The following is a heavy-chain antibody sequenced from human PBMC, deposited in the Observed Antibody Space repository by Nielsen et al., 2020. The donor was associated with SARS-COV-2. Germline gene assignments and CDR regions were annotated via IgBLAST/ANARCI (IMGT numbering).Heavy chain of an antibody. CDR3: AREYGTDSTYFDY. Sequence: ASVKVSCKASGYTFTGYYMHWVRQAPGQGLEWMGWINPNSGGTNYAQKFQGWVTMTRDTSISTAYMELSRLRSDDTAVYYCAREYGTDSTYFDYWGQGTLVTVSS. J-gene: IGHJ4*02. CDR2: INPNSGGT. CDR1: GYTFTGYY. V-gene: IGHV1-2*04. D-gene: IGHD1-1*01.